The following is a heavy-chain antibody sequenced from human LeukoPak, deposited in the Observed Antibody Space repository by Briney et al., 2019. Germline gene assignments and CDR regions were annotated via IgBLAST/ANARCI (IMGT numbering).Heavy chain of an antibody. CDR2: IKEDGTYT. Sequence: GGSLRLSCAAPGFSFSKYWMHWVRQTPGEGLVWVARIKEDGTYTSYADSVKGRFTISRDNARNTVFLQMNSLRAEDTAVYYCARDFDMGITPGDDFDFWGQGTLVTVSS. CDR3: ARDFDMGITPGDDFDF. D-gene: IGHD3-9*01. V-gene: IGHV3-74*01. J-gene: IGHJ4*02. CDR1: GFSFSKYW.